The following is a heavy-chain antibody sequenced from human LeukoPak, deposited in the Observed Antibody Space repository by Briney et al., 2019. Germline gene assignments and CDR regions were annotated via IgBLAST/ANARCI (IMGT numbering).Heavy chain of an antibody. CDR2: IWYDGSNK. J-gene: IGHJ6*02. V-gene: IGHV3-33*01. Sequence: SLRLSCAASGFTFSSYGMHWVRQAPGKGLEWVAVIWYDGSNKYYADSVKGRFTISRENSKNTLYLQMNSMRAEDTAVYYCARDLLLEWLLSDYYYYGMDVWGQGTTVTVSS. CDR1: GFTFSSYG. D-gene: IGHD3-3*01. CDR3: ARDLLLEWLLSDYYYYGMDV.